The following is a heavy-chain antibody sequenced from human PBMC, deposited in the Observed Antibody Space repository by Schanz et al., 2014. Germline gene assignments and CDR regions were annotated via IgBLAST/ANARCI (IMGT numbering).Heavy chain of an antibody. D-gene: IGHD2-15*01. CDR1: AFIFRSYS. CDR3: ARDAVALVPEYFMDV. V-gene: IGHV3-30*03. CDR2: ISYDGNTK. Sequence: VQLVESGGGLVQPGGSLRLSCAASAFIFRSYSMHWVRQAPGKGLEWVALISYDGNTKYYADSVKGRFTISRDNSKNTLYLQMNSLRADDTAVYYCARDAVALVPEYFMDVWGKGTPGTVSS. J-gene: IGHJ6*03.